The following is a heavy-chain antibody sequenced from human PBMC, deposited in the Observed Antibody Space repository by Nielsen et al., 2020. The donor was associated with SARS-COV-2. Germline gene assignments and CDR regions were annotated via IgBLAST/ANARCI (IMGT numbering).Heavy chain of an antibody. CDR3: ARDRGDGYNSGVDY. V-gene: IGHV7-4-1*02. CDR1: GYTFTNYG. Sequence: ASVKVSCKASGYTFTNYGMNWVRQAPGQGLEWMGWINTHTGNPTNAQGFTGRFVFSLDTSVSTAYLQISSLRPEDTAVYYCARDRGDGYNSGVDYWGQGTLVTVSS. CDR2: INTHTGNP. J-gene: IGHJ4*02. D-gene: IGHD5-24*01.